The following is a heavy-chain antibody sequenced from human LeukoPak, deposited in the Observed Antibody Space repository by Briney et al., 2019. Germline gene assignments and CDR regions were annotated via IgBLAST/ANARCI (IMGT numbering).Heavy chain of an antibody. J-gene: IGHJ4*02. CDR1: GFTFSSYS. D-gene: IGHD1-26*01. CDR3: ARDRRIVGATSSYYFDY. V-gene: IGHV3-21*01. Sequence: GGSLRLSWVASGFTFSSYSMNWVRQAPGKGLEWVSSISSSSSYIYYADSVKGRFTISRDNAKNSLYLQMNSLRAEDTAVYYCARDRRIVGATSSYYFDYWGQGTLVTVSS. CDR2: ISSSSSYI.